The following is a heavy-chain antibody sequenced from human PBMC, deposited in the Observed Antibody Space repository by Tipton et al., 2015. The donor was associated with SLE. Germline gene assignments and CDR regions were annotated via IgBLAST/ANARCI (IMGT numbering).Heavy chain of an antibody. J-gene: IGHJ5*02. V-gene: IGHV4-38-2*01. CDR3: ARVRAAGYTFFDP. D-gene: IGHD6-13*01. CDR2: IYHSGST. CDR1: GYSISSGYY. Sequence: TLSLTCAVSGYSISSGYYWGWIRQPPGKGLEWIGSIYHSGSTYYNPSLKSRVTISVDTSKNQFSLKLSSVTAADTAVYYCARVRAAGYTFFDPWGQGTLVTVSS.